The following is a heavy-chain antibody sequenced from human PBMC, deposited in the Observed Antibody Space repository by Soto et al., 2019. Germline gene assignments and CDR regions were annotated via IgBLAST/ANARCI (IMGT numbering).Heavy chain of an antibody. CDR1: GFTFSSYW. CDR3: ARVISSIAARTLGHYYYGMDV. J-gene: IGHJ6*02. Sequence: GGSLRLSCAASGFTFSSYWMHWVRQAPGKGLVWVSRINSDGSSTSYADSVKGRFTIYRDNAKNTLYLQMNSLRAEDTAVYYCARVISSIAARTLGHYYYGMDVWGQGTTVTVSS. D-gene: IGHD6-6*01. V-gene: IGHV3-74*01. CDR2: INSDGSST.